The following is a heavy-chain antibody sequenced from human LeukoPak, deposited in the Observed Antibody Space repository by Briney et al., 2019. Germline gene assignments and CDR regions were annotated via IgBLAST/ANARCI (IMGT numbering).Heavy chain of an antibody. D-gene: IGHD4-17*01. J-gene: IGHJ4*02. CDR3: AKVGTVYYFDY. V-gene: IGHV3-66*01. CDR2: IYSGGST. Sequence: GGSLRLSCAASGFTVSSNYMSWVRQAPGKGLEWVSVIYSGGSTYYADSVKGRFAISRDNSKNTLYLQMNSLRAEDTAVYYCAKVGTVYYFDYWGQGTLVTVSS. CDR1: GFTVSSNY.